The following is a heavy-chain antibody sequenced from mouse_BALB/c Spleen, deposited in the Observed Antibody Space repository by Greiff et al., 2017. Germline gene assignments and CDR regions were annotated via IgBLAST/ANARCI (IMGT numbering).Heavy chain of an antibody. CDR3: ARDYYGSSSSLWFAY. D-gene: IGHD1-1*01. CDR1: GYSITSGYY. CDR2: ISYDGSN. Sequence: EVKLMESGPGLVKPSQSLSLTCSVTGYSITSGYYWNWIRQFPGNKLEWMGYISYDGSNNYNPSLKNRISITRDTSKNQFFLKLNSVTTEDTATYYGARDYYGSSSSLWFAYWGQGTLVTVSA. J-gene: IGHJ3*01. V-gene: IGHV3-6*02.